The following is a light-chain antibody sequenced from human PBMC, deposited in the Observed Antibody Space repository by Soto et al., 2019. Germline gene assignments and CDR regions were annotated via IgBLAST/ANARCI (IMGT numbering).Light chain of an antibody. J-gene: IGKJ1*01. Sequence: EILMTHSPATLSVSPGERATLSCRASQRVSSNLAWYPQQPGQAPRLLIYGASTRATGIPARFSGSGSGTEVTLTISRLQSEDFAVYYCKHYNTLPRTFGQWTKVEIK. CDR1: QRVSSN. V-gene: IGKV3-15*01. CDR3: KHYNTLPRT. CDR2: GAS.